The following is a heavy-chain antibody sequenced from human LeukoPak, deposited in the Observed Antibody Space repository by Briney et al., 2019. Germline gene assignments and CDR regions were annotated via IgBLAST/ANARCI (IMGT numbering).Heavy chain of an antibody. D-gene: IGHD1-7*01. Sequence: PSETLSLTCTVSGGSISNFYWSWIRQPAGKRLEWIGRIYTSGSTNYNPSLKSRVTMSVDKSKNQFSLKLSSVTAADTAVYYCARARRDSVGELNYFDYWGQGTLLTVSS. J-gene: IGHJ4*02. CDR2: IYTSGST. V-gene: IGHV4-4*07. CDR1: GGSISNFY. CDR3: ARARRDSVGELNYFDY.